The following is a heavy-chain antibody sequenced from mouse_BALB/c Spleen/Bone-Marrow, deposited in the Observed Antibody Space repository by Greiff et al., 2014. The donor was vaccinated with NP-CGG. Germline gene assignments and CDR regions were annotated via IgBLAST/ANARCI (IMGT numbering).Heavy chain of an antibody. D-gene: IGHD2-3*01. CDR3: ARSDGYRAMDY. V-gene: IGHV1-82*01. Sequence: QVQLQQSGPELVKPGASVKISCKASGYAFSYSWMNWVKQRPGQGLEWIGRIYPGDGDTYYNGKFKGRATLTADKSSSTAYMQLSRLTSVDSAVYFCARSDGYRAMDYWGQGSSVTVSS. CDR2: IYPGDGDT. J-gene: IGHJ4*01. CDR1: GYAFSYSW.